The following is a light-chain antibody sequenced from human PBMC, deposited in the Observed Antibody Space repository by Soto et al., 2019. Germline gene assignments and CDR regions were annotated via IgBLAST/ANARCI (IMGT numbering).Light chain of an antibody. CDR3: QQYYSFPRT. J-gene: IGKJ2*01. CDR2: DAS. V-gene: IGKV1-39*01. Sequence: DLQMTQSPSSLSASVGDRVTITCRASQSIGTNLNWYHQKPGKAPNLLIYDASSLQSGVPSRFSGSGSGTDFTLTISSLQPEDFATYFCQQYYSFPRTFGQGTKVDIK. CDR1: QSIGTN.